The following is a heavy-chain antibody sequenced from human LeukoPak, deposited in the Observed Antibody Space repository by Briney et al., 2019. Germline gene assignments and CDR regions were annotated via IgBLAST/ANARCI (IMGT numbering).Heavy chain of an antibody. CDR2: INPNSGGT. Sequence: ASVRVSCTASEYTFTGYYMHWVRQAPGQGREWMGWINPNSGGTNYAQKFQGRVTMTRDTSISTAYMELIRLRSDDTAVYYCARDYYDSSGSDAFDIWGQGTMVTVSS. D-gene: IGHD3-22*01. V-gene: IGHV1-2*02. J-gene: IGHJ3*02. CDR1: EYTFTGYY. CDR3: ARDYYDSSGSDAFDI.